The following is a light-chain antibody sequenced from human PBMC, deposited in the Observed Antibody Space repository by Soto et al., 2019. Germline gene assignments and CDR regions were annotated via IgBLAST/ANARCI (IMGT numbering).Light chain of an antibody. CDR3: LQFNTSPIT. V-gene: IGKV1-13*02. J-gene: IGKJ5*01. CDR1: QDIRGA. Sequence: AIQLTQSPSSLSASVGDRVTITCRASQDIRGALAWYQQKPGKPPKLLIFDVSSLQSGVPSRFSGSGSGTDVHLTISSLQPEDFATYYCLQFNTSPITFGQGTRLEIK. CDR2: DVS.